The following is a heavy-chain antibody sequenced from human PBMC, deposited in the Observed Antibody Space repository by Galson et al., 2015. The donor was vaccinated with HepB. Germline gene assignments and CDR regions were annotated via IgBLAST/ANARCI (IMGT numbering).Heavy chain of an antibody. J-gene: IGHJ4*02. Sequence: SLRLSCAASTFIFSTYSMNWVRQAPGKGLEWISYISSSSTTKYYADSVKGRFTISRDNAKNSLYLQMSSLRAGDTAVYYCVFLRGNDLKPLDYWGQGILVTVSS. CDR1: TFIFSTYS. D-gene: IGHD4-23*01. CDR3: VFLRGNDLKPLDY. V-gene: IGHV3-48*04. CDR2: ISSSSTTK.